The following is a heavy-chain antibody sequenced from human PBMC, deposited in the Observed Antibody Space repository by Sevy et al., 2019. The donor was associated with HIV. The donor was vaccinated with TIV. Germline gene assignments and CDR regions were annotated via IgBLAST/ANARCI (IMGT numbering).Heavy chain of an antibody. CDR2: ISSSSSYI. CDR1: GFTFSSYS. CDR3: ARDSIAVAGTSKWRLGAFDI. J-gene: IGHJ3*02. V-gene: IGHV3-21*01. Sequence: GGSLRLSCAASGFTFSSYSMNWVRQAPGKGLEWVSSISSSSSYIYYADSVKGRFTISRDNAKNSLYLQMNSLRAEDTAVYYCARDSIAVAGTSKWRLGAFDIWGQGTMVTVSS. D-gene: IGHD6-19*01.